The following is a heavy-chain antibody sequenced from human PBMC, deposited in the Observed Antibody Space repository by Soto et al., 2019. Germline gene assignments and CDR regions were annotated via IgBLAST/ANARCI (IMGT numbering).Heavy chain of an antibody. CDR1: GYTFTSYG. CDR3: ARVRSRKFDYYYYYGMDV. Sequence: ASVKVSCKAFGYTFTSYGISWVRQAPGQGLEWMGWISAYNGNTNYAQKLQGRVTMTTDTSTSTAYMELRSLRSDDTAVYYCARVRSRKFDYYYYYGMDVWGQGTTVTV. J-gene: IGHJ6*02. CDR2: ISAYNGNT. V-gene: IGHV1-18*04. D-gene: IGHD3-10*01.